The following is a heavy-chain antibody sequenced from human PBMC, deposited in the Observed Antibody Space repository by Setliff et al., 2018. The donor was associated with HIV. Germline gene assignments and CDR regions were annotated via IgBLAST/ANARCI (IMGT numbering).Heavy chain of an antibody. V-gene: IGHV1-18*01. D-gene: IGHD6-19*01. CDR2: ISAYNGNT. J-gene: IGHJ6*03. CDR1: GYTFTSYG. CDR3: ARDSLPYSSGPLHYYYYMDV. Sequence: ASVKVSCKASGYTFTSYGISWVRQAPGQGLEWMEWISAYNGNTNYAQKLQGRVTMTTDTSTSTAYMELRSLRSDDTAVYYCARDSLPYSSGPLHYYYYMDVWGKGTTVTVSS.